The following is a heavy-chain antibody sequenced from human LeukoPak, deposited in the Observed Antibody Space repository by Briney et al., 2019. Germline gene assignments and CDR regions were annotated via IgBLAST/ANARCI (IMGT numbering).Heavy chain of an antibody. J-gene: IGHJ3*02. V-gene: IGHV3-9*01. CDR1: GFTFSTHD. CDR3: AKDLQQQLTPLWAFDI. D-gene: IGHD6-13*01. Sequence: GGSPRLSCAASGFTFSTHDMHWVRQAPGKGLEWVSGLSWNSGRIGYGDSVKGRFTISRDNAKNSLYLQMSSLRTEDTALYYCAKDLQQQLTPLWAFDIWGQGTMVTVSS. CDR2: LSWNSGRI.